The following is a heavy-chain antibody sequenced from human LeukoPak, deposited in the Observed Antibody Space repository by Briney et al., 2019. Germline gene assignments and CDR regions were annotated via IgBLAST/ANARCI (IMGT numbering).Heavy chain of an antibody. CDR3: ARGSTAAANFDF. J-gene: IGHJ4*02. Sequence: GGSLRLSCVASGFTFSTYWMSWVRQAPGKGLEWVANIKQDGSAKDYVDSVKGRFTISRDNAKNSLYLQMNSLRAEDTAVYYCARGSTAAANFDFWGQGILVGVSS. D-gene: IGHD2-2*01. CDR2: IKQDGSAK. CDR1: GFTFSTYW. V-gene: IGHV3-7*01.